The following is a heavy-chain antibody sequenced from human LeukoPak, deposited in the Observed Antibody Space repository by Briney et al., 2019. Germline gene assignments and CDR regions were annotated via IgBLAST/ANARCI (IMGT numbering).Heavy chain of an antibody. CDR3: ARDTAYNGNYFDY. J-gene: IGHJ4*02. Sequence: GRSLRLFCAASGFTFSSYAMHWVRQAPGKGLEWVAVISYDGSNKYYADSVKGRFTISRDNSKNTLYLQMNSLRAEDTAVYYCARDTAYNGNYFDYWGQGTLVTVSS. V-gene: IGHV3-30*04. CDR1: GFTFSSYA. D-gene: IGHD1-1*01. CDR2: ISYDGSNK.